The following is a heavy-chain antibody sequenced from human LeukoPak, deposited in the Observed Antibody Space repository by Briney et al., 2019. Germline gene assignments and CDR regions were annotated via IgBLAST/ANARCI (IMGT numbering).Heavy chain of an antibody. CDR2: ISRSGST. J-gene: IGHJ3*02. Sequence: KPSETLSLTCTVSGDSISSGDYYWSWIRQPAGKGLEWFGRISRSGSTNYNPSLKSRVTISVDTSKNQFSLKLSSVTAADTAVYFCARGPYSYDCSGAFDIWGQGTMVTVSS. V-gene: IGHV4-61*02. CDR3: ARGPYSYDCSGAFDI. D-gene: IGHD3-22*01. CDR1: GDSISSGDYY.